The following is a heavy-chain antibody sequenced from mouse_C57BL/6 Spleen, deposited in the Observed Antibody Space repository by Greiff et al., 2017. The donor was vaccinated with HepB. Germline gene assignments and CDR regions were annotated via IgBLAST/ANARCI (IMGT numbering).Heavy chain of an antibody. V-gene: IGHV5-17*01. Sequence: EVQGVESGGGLVKPGGSLKLSCAASGFTFSDYGMHWVRQAPEKGLEWVAYISSGSSTIYYADTVKGRFTISRDNAKNTLFLQMTSLRSEDTAMYYCARRNGYDVGYWYFDVWGTGTTVTVSS. CDR3: ARRNGYDVGYWYFDV. J-gene: IGHJ1*03. CDR2: ISSGSSTI. D-gene: IGHD2-2*01. CDR1: GFTFSDYG.